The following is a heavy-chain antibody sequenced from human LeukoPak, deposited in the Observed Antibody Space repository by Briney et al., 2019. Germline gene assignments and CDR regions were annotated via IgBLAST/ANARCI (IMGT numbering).Heavy chain of an antibody. CDR2: ISSSGSTV. CDR3: VSRWPLGY. Sequence: PGGSLRLSCAAPGFAFSSFEMNWVRQPPGKGLEWVSYISSSGSTVYYADSVKGRFTISRDNAKNSLYLQMNSLRAEDTAVYYCVSRWPLGYWGQGTLVTVSS. CDR1: GFAFSSFE. D-gene: IGHD4-23*01. J-gene: IGHJ4*02. V-gene: IGHV3-48*03.